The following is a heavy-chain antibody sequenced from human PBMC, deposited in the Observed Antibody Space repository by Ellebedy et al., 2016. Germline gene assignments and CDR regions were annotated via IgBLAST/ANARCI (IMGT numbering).Heavy chain of an antibody. J-gene: IGHJ5*02. V-gene: IGHV3-66*01. CDR3: ARDGSYYGVNWFDP. Sequence: GESLKISXEASGFDFDDNAMNWVRQAPGKGLEWVSVIYSGGGTYYADSVKGRFTISRDNSKNMVYLQMNSLRVEDTAVYYCARDGSYYGVNWFDPWGQGTLVTVSS. CDR1: GFDFDDNA. D-gene: IGHD1-26*01. CDR2: IYSGGGT.